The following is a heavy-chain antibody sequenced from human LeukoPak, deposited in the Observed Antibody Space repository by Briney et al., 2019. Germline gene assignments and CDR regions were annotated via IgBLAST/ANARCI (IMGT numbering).Heavy chain of an antibody. J-gene: IGHJ4*02. CDR2: ISTSGNT. CDR3: ARRGGREQLLPYSLDY. D-gene: IGHD6-13*01. V-gene: IGHV4-4*09. Sequence: SETLSLTCTVSGGSISGYYLNWIRQPPGKGLEWIGYISTSGNTNYNPSLKSRVTISVDTSRNQFSLRLSSVTSADTAVYYCARRGGREQLLPYSLDYWGQGTLVTVSS. CDR1: GGSISGYY.